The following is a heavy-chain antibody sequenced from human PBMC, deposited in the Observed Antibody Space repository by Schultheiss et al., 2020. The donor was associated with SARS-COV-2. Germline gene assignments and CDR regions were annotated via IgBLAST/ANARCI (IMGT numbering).Heavy chain of an antibody. Sequence: ASVKVSCKASGYTFTGYYMHWVRQAPGQGLEWMGWINPNSGGTNYAQKFQGRVTMTRDTSISTAYMELSRLRSDDTAVYYCARVLHYYGSGSYYRVYFDYWGQGTLVTVSS. J-gene: IGHJ4*02. CDR3: ARVLHYYGSGSYYRVYFDY. CDR2: INPNSGGT. D-gene: IGHD3-10*01. V-gene: IGHV1-2*02. CDR1: GYTFTGYY.